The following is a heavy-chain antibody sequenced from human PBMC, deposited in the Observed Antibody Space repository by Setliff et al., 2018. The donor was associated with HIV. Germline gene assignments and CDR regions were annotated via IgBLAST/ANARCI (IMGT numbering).Heavy chain of an antibody. D-gene: IGHD3-16*01. CDR2: ISAYNGNT. CDR1: GYTFTSYG. Sequence: ASVKVSCKASGYTFTSYGISWVRQAPGQGLEWMGWISAYNGNTNYAQKLQGRVTMTTDTSTSTAYMELRSLRSDDTAVYYCARDRAPHRDYVWGPPGPDAFDIRGQGTMVTVSS. J-gene: IGHJ3*02. CDR3: ARDRAPHRDYVWGPPGPDAFDI. V-gene: IGHV1-18*01.